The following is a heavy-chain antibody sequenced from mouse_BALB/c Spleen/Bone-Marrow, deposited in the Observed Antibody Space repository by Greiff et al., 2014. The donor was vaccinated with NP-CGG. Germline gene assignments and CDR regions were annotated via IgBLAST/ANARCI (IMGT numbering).Heavy chain of an antibody. J-gene: IGHJ3*01. Sequence: EVQLQQSGPELVKPGASVKISCKASGYTFTDYNMHRVKQSHGKSLEWIGYIYPYNGGTGYNQKFKSKATLTVDNSSSTAYMELRSLTSEDSAVYYCVKTGFAYWGQGTLVTVPA. V-gene: IGHV1S29*02. CDR3: VKTGFAY. CDR2: IYPYNGGT. CDR1: GYTFTDYN.